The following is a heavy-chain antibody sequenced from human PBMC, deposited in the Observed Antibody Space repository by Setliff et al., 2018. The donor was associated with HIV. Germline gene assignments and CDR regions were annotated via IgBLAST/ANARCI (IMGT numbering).Heavy chain of an antibody. CDR1: GGTFSSYA. Sequence: GASVKVSCKASGGTFSSYAISWVRQAPGQGLEWMGGIIPILGIANYAQKFQGRVTITADESTSTAYMELSSLRSEDTAVYYCARRAADGYNYLYYYYGMDVWGQGTTVTVSS. J-gene: IGHJ6*02. CDR2: IIPILGIA. CDR3: ARRAADGYNYLYYYYGMDV. V-gene: IGHV1-69*10. D-gene: IGHD5-12*01.